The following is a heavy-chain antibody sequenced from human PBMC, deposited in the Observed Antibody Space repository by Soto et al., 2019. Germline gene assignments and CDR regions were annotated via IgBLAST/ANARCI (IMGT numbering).Heavy chain of an antibody. CDR1: GHTFTDNN. CDR2: INPNSGAT. V-gene: IGHV1-2*02. CDR3: ARDWGVAAPTYYFDF. J-gene: IGHJ4*02. D-gene: IGHD3-16*01. Sequence: ASVKVSCKASGHTFTDNNMHWVRQAPGQGPEWMGWINPNSGATRYAQKFQGRVTMTRDTSISTAYMELSRLTSDDTAVYYCARDWGVAAPTYYFDFWGQGTLVTVYS.